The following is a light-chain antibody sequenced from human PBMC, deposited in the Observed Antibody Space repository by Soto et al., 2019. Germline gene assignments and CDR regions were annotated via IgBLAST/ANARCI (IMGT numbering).Light chain of an antibody. CDR2: EVS. Sequence: QSALTQPASVSGSPGQSITISCTGTSSDVGGYDHVSWYQQHPGKVPKVIIYEVSHRPSGVSYRFSGSKSGNTASLTISGLQAEDEADYYCNSYTTSGTFWVFGGGTKLTVL. CDR1: SSDVGGYDH. V-gene: IGLV2-14*01. J-gene: IGLJ3*02. CDR3: NSYTTSGTFWV.